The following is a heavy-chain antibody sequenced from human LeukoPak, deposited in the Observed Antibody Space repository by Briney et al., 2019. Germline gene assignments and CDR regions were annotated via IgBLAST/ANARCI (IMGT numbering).Heavy chain of an antibody. CDR2: IYYSGST. J-gene: IGHJ4*02. Sequence: TSETLSLTCTVSGGSISSSSYYWGWIRQPPGKGLEWIGSIYYSGSTYYNPSLKSRVTISVDTSKNQFSLKLSSVTAADTAVYYCARVTRWLDYWGQGTLVTVSS. CDR3: ARVTRWLDY. V-gene: IGHV4-39*07. D-gene: IGHD5-12*01. CDR1: GGSISSSSYY.